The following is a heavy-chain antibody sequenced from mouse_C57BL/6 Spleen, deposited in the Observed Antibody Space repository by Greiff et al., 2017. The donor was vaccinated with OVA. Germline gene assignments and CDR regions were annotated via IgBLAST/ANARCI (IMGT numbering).Heavy chain of an antibody. D-gene: IGHD2-4*01. Sequence: VQLQQPGAELVKPGASVKMSCKASGYTFTSYWITWVKQRPGQGLEWIGDIYPGSGSTNYNEKFKSTATLTVDTSSSTAYMQLSSLTSEDSAVYYCARSIYDCDYYAMDYWGQGTSVTVSS. CDR3: ARSIYDCDYYAMDY. V-gene: IGHV1-55*01. CDR2: IYPGSGST. J-gene: IGHJ4*01. CDR1: GYTFTSYW.